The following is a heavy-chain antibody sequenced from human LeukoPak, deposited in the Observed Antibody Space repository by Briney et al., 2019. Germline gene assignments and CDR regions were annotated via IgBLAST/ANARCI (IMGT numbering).Heavy chain of an antibody. CDR1: GFTFDDYA. CDR3: VKDAERGVWGSTWFDY. V-gene: IGHV3-9*01. J-gene: IGHJ5*01. CDR2: INWNSDSI. D-gene: IGHD2-2*01. Sequence: PGRSLRLSCAVSGFTFDDYAMHWARQVPGKGLEWVSGINWNSDSIGYADSVKGRFTTSRDNAKNSLYLQMNSLRAEDTAFYHCVKDAERGVWGSTWFDYWGQGTLVTVSS.